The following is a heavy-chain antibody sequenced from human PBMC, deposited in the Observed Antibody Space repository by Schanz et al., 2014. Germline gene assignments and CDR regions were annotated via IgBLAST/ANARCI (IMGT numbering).Heavy chain of an antibody. D-gene: IGHD2-15*01. V-gene: IGHV3-23*01. Sequence: VQLLQFGGGVVQPGRSLRLSCAASGFTFSSYAMHWVRQAPGKGLEWVSSISHSGGSKYYADSVKGRFTISRDNSENTLYLQMNSLSADDTAVFYCAKGMGYCSGGTCYDYYYYGLDVWGQGITVTVSS. CDR2: ISHSGGSK. J-gene: IGHJ6*02. CDR3: AKGMGYCSGGTCYDYYYYGLDV. CDR1: GFTFSSYA.